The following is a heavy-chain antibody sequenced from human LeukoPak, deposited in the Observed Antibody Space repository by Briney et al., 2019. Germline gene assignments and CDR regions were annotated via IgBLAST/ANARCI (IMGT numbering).Heavy chain of an antibody. Sequence: PGGSLRLSCAASGFTFSSYGMHWVRQAPGKGLEWVANIKQDGSEKYYVDSVKGRFTISRDNAKNSLYLQMNSLRAEDTAVYYCARDRNYEFDYWGQGTLVTVSS. CDR3: ARDRNYEFDY. V-gene: IGHV3-7*01. CDR2: IKQDGSEK. J-gene: IGHJ4*02. CDR1: GFTFSSYG. D-gene: IGHD3-3*01.